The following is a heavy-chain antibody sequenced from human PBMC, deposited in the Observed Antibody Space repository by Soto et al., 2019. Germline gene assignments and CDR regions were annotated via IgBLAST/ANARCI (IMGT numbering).Heavy chain of an antibody. CDR2: IYYSGST. J-gene: IGHJ5*02. D-gene: IGHD2-2*01. CDR3: ARDQREYQRNWFDP. CDR1: GGSISSHY. Sequence: SETLPLTCTVSGGSISSHYLSWIRQPPGKGLEWIGYIYYSGSTNYNPSLKSRVTISVDTSKNQFSLKLSSVTAEDTAVYYCARDQREYQRNWFDPWGQGTLVTVSS. V-gene: IGHV4-59*11.